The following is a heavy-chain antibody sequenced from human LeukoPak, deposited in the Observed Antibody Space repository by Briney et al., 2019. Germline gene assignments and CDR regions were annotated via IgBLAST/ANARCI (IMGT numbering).Heavy chain of an antibody. Sequence: GGSLRLSCAASGFTFSSYWMDWVRQAPGKGLVWVSRINSDGSSTSYADSVKGRFTISRDNAKNTPYLQMNSLRAEDTAVYYCARDLPLYYYGMDVWGQGTTVTVSS. CDR2: INSDGSST. CDR3: ARDLPLYYYGMDV. D-gene: IGHD5/OR15-5a*01. V-gene: IGHV3-74*01. CDR1: GFTFSSYW. J-gene: IGHJ6*02.